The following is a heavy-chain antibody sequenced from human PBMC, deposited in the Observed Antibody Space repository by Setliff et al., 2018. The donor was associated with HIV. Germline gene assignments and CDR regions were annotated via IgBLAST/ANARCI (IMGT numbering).Heavy chain of an antibody. Sequence: SETLSLTCTVSGHSITSDYQWGWIRQPPGKGLEWIGSIYHSGSTYHNPSLKSRVTISVDTTKSQFSLRLSSVTAADTAVYYCARPRLWRDAFDIWGQGAMVTVSS. CDR3: ARPRLWRDAFDI. CDR1: GHSITSDYQ. CDR2: IYHSGST. D-gene: IGHD1-1*01. V-gene: IGHV4-38-2*02. J-gene: IGHJ3*02.